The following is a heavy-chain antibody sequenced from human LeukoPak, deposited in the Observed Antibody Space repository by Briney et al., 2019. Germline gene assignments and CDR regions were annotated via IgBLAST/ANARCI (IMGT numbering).Heavy chain of an antibody. Sequence: GASVKVSCKASGGTFSSYAISWVRQAPGQGLEWMGGIIPIFGTANYAQKFQGRVTITTDESTSTAYMELSSLRSEDTAVYYCAREAEATKYYYMDVWGKGTTVTVSS. CDR1: GGTFSSYA. V-gene: IGHV1-69*05. D-gene: IGHD1-26*01. J-gene: IGHJ6*03. CDR3: AREAEATKYYYMDV. CDR2: IIPIFGTA.